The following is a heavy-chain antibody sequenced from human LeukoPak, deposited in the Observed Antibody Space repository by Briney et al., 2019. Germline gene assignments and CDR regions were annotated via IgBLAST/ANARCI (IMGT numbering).Heavy chain of an antibody. J-gene: IGHJ3*02. D-gene: IGHD6-19*01. CDR3: ARVGGIAVAGTDAFDI. CDR2: IYYSGST. V-gene: IGHV4-59*01. Sequence: SETLSLTCTVSGGSISSYYWSWIRQPPGKGLGWIGYIYYSGSTNYNPSLKSRVTISVDTSKNQFSLKLSSVTAADTAVYYCARVGGIAVAGTDAFDIWGQGTMVTVSS. CDR1: GGSISSYY.